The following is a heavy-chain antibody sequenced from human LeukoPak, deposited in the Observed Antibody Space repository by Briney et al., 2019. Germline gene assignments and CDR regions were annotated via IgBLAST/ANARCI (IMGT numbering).Heavy chain of an antibody. D-gene: IGHD6-13*01. CDR3: ARERIAAAGNDAFDI. CDR1: GGSISSGDYY. V-gene: IGHV4-30-4*01. J-gene: IGHJ3*02. Sequence: SETLSLTCTVSGGSISSGDYYWSWIRQPPGKGLEWIGYIYYSGSTNYNPSLKSRVTISVDTSKNQFSLKLSSVTAADTAVYYCARERIAAAGNDAFDIWGQGTMVTVSS. CDR2: IYYSGST.